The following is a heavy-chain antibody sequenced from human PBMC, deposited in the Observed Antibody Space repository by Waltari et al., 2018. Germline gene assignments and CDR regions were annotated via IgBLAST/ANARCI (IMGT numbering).Heavy chain of an antibody. V-gene: IGHV4-59*01. CDR3: ARDRPYCSGGSCYSY. CDR1: GGSISSYY. Sequence: QVQLQESGPGLVKPSETLSLTCTVSGGSISSYYWSWIRQPPGKGLEWIGYSYDTGSTAYDPSLRSRGTISVDTSKNQFSLKLSSVTAADTAVYYCARDRPYCSGGSCYSYWGQGTLVTGSS. D-gene: IGHD2-15*01. CDR2: SYDTGST. J-gene: IGHJ4*02.